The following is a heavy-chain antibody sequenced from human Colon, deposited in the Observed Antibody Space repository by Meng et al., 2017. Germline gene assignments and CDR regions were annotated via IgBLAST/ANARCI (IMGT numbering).Heavy chain of an antibody. J-gene: IGHJ4*02. Sequence: HAELQESGPGLVKPSGTLSLTCAVSGDSIRSSNWWSWVRQPPGRGLEWIGEIYHSGSTNYNPSLKNRLSLTVDKSKNQFSLTLHSVTAADTAVYYCARVIYASGNMAHLDCWGQGTLVTVSS. CDR1: GDSIRSSNW. CDR3: ARVIYASGNMAHLDC. V-gene: IGHV4-4*02. D-gene: IGHD3-10*01. CDR2: IYHSGST.